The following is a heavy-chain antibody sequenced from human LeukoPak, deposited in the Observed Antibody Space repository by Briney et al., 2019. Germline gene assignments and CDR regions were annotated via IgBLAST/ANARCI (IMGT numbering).Heavy chain of an antibody. Sequence: PGGSLRLSCAASGFTFNTYAMTWVRQAPGKGLEWVSGISGSDGSTYYVDSVKGRFTISRDNSKNTLYLQMNSLRAEDTAVYYCAKLACTNTSCYANFWGQGTLVTVSS. V-gene: IGHV3-23*01. J-gene: IGHJ4*02. D-gene: IGHD2-2*01. CDR2: ISGSDGST. CDR1: GFTFNTYA. CDR3: AKLACTNTSCYANF.